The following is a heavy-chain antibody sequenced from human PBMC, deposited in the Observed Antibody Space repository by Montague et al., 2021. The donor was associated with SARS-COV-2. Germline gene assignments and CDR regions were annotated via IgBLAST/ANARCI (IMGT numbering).Heavy chain of an antibody. CDR2: IWYDGSNK. D-gene: IGHD6-13*01. J-gene: IGHJ6*02. CDR1: GFTFSSYG. CDR3: AGMLVPYYGMDV. V-gene: IGHV3-33*01. Sequence: SLRLSCAASGFTFSSYGMHWVRQAPGKGLEWVAVIWYDGSNKYYADSVKGRFTISRDNSKNTLYLQMNSLRAEDTAVYYCAGMLVPYYGMDVWGQGTPVTVSS.